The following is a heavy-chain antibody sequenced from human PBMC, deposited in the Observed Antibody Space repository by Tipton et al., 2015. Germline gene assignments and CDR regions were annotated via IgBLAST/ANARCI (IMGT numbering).Heavy chain of an antibody. CDR3: ARDDYGAVDY. CDR2: IKPDGSEK. D-gene: IGHD4-17*01. V-gene: IGHV3-7*01. Sequence: SLRLSCEASGFTFSDFWMTWVRQAPGKGLEWVANIKPDGSEKYFVDSVKGRFTISRDNAKNSLYLQMNSLRDEDTAVYYCARDDYGAVDYWGQGTLVTVSS. J-gene: IGHJ4*02. CDR1: GFTFSDFW.